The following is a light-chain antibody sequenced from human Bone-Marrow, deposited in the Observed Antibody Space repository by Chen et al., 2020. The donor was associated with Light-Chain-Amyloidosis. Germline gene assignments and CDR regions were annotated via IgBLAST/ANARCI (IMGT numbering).Light chain of an antibody. CDR1: SGDVGTYNY. Sequence: QSALTQPASVSASPGQSITISCTGTSGDVGTYNYVSLYQQHPGKAPKVMIYAVSNRPSGVSKRFSGSKSGNTASLTISGLQAEDEADYYCSSLTSSSSYVFGPGTKVTVL. J-gene: IGLJ1*01. CDR2: AVS. V-gene: IGLV2-14*01. CDR3: SSLTSSSSYV.